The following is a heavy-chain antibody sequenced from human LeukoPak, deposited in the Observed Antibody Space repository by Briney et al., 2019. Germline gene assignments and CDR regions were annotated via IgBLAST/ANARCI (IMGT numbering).Heavy chain of an antibody. CDR2: IIPIFGTA. D-gene: IGHD3-3*01. Sequence: SVKLSCKASGGTFSSYAISWVRQAPGQGLEWMGRIIPIFGTANYAQKFQGRVTITADKSTSTAYMELSSLRSEDTAVYYCARDKGGVWYDFWSGYSYYFDYWGQGTLVTVSS. CDR1: GGTFSSYA. CDR3: ARDKGGVWYDFWSGYSYYFDY. V-gene: IGHV1-69*06. J-gene: IGHJ4*02.